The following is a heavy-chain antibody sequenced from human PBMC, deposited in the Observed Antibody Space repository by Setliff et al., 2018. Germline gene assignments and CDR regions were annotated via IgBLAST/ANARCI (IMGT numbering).Heavy chain of an antibody. CDR1: GYTFTSSG. D-gene: IGHD3-9*01. V-gene: IGHV1-2*06. J-gene: IGHJ4*02. Sequence: GASVKVSCKASGYTFTSSGISWVRQAPGQGLEWMGRFHPYSGHTNYAQNFQGRVTMTMDASITTVYMELSRLTSDDTAVYYCVRQDILTSYYMFDYWGQGTLVTVSS. CDR3: VRQDILTSYYMFDY. CDR2: FHPYSGHT.